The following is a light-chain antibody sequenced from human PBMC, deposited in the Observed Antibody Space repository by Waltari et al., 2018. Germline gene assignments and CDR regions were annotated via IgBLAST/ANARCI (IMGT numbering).Light chain of an antibody. V-gene: IGLV2-23*02. J-gene: IGLJ1*01. CDR2: EVS. CDR1: SSDVGGSYY. CDR3: CSHAGSSTTYV. Sequence: SALTQPASVYGSPGQSHTIYCTGTSSDVGGSYYVSWYQQHPGKAPNLLIYEVSKRPSGVSTRCAGPKSRNTAALTISGLHAGDEADYCCCSHAGSSTTYVVGTGTKVTVL.